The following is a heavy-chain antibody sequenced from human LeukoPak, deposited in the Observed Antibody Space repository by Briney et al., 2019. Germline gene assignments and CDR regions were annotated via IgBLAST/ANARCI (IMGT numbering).Heavy chain of an antibody. Sequence: SETLSLTCTVSGGSISSYYWSWIRQPPGKGLEWIGYIYYSGSTNYNPSLKSRVTISVDTSKNQFSLKLSSVTAADTAVYYCAGVYYYDSSGYYRFDYWGQGTLVTVSS. D-gene: IGHD3-22*01. CDR2: IYYSGST. CDR1: GGSISSYY. V-gene: IGHV4-59*08. CDR3: AGVYYYDSSGYYRFDY. J-gene: IGHJ4*02.